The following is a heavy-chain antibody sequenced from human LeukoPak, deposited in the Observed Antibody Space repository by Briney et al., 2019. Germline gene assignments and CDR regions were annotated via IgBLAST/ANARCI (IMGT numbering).Heavy chain of an antibody. Sequence: SVKVSCKASGGTFSSYAISWVRQAPGQGLEWMGRIIPIFGTANYAQKFQGRVTITTDESTSTAYMELSSLRSEDTAVYYCARVSYCSSTSCQRGTNAFDIWGQGTMVTVSS. D-gene: IGHD2-2*01. J-gene: IGHJ3*02. CDR3: ARVSYCSSTSCQRGTNAFDI. CDR2: IIPIFGTA. CDR1: GGTFSSYA. V-gene: IGHV1-69*05.